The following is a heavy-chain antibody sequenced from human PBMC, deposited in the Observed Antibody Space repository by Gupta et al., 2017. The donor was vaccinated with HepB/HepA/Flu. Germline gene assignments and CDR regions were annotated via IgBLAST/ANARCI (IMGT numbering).Heavy chain of an antibody. CDR3: ARQGPQPGIVVVVAATVAFDI. D-gene: IGHD2-15*01. Sequence: QLQLQESGPGLVKPSETLSLTCTVSGGSISSSSYYWGWIRPPPGTGLEWIGSIYYSGSTYYNPSLKSRVTISVDTSKNQFSLKLSSVTAADTAVYYCARQGPQPGIVVVVAATVAFDIWGQGTMVTVSS. CDR1: GGSISSSSYY. V-gene: IGHV4-39*01. CDR2: IYYSGST. J-gene: IGHJ3*02.